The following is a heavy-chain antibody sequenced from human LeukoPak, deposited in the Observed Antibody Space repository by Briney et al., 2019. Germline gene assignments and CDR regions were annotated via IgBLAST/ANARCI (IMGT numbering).Heavy chain of an antibody. CDR2: IYYSGST. J-gene: IGHJ4*02. Sequence: PSETLSLTCTVSGGSISSSSYYWGWIRQPPGKGLEWIGSIYYSGSTYYNPSLKSRVTISVDTSKNQFSLKLSSVTAADTAVYYCARGLGELLYDYWGQGTLVTVSS. CDR3: ARGLGELLYDY. V-gene: IGHV4-39*07. CDR1: GGSISSSSYY. D-gene: IGHD3-10*01.